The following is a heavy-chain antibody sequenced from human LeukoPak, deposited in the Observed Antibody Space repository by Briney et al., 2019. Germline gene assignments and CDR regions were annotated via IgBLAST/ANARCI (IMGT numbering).Heavy chain of an antibody. CDR2: ISYDGSNK. CDR3: ARDWGSIGVTGLFDY. J-gene: IGHJ4*02. V-gene: IGHV3-30*03. Sequence: GGSLRLSCAASGFTFSSYGMHWVRQAPGKGLEWVAVISYDGSNKYYADSVKGRFTISRDNSKNTVYLQMNSLRVEDTAVYYCARDWGSIGVTGLFDYWGQGTLVTVSS. D-gene: IGHD6-19*01. CDR1: GFTFSSYG.